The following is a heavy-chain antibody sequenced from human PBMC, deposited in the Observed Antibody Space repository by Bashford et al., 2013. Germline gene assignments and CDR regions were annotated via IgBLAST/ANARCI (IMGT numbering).Heavy chain of an antibody. Sequence: WVRQAPGQGLEWMGIINPGGGGTTYAQNFQGRVTMTRDTSTTTVYLELSSLRSDDTAVYYCATGGFDYWGQGTLVTVSS. CDR3: ATGGFDY. V-gene: IGHV1-46*01. J-gene: IGHJ4*02. CDR2: INPGGGGT.